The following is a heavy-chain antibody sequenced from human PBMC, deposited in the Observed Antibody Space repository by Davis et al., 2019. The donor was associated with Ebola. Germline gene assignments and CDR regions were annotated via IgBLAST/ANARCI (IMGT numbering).Heavy chain of an antibody. V-gene: IGHV3-9*01. Sequence: GGSLRLSCAASGFNFGAYAMLWVRHAPGKGLEWVSGISWNSVGVVYADSVKGRFTISRDNAKNSLYLQMGSLRAEDTALYYCVSTKGGGVLLPADSWGQGTLVTVSS. J-gene: IGHJ4*02. CDR1: GFNFGAYA. D-gene: IGHD3-16*01. CDR3: VSTKGGGVLLPADS. CDR2: ISWNSVGV.